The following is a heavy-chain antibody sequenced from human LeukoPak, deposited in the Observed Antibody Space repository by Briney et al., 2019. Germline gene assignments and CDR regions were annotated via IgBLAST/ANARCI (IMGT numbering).Heavy chain of an antibody. Sequence: GGSLRLSCAASGFTFSSYGMHWVRQAPGKGLEWVAVISYDGSNKYYADSVKGRFTISRDNSKNTLYLQMNSLRAEDTAVYYCAKDVEFGGSYPHTFDYWGQGTLVTVSS. CDR1: GFTFSSYG. D-gene: IGHD1-26*01. J-gene: IGHJ4*02. V-gene: IGHV3-30*18. CDR2: ISYDGSNK. CDR3: AKDVEFGGSYPHTFDY.